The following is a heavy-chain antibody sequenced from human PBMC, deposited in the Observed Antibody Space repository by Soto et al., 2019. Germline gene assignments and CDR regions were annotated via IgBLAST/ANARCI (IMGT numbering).Heavy chain of an antibody. CDR1: GGSFSGYY. V-gene: IGHV4-34*01. J-gene: IGHJ4*02. CDR3: ARSAVPAAIRPGFDY. Sequence: SETLSLTCAVYGGSFSGYYWSWIRQPPGKGLEWIGEINHSGSTNYNPSLKSRVTISVDTSKNQFSLKLSSVTAADTAVYYCARSAVPAAIRPGFDYWGQGTLVTVSS. CDR2: INHSGST. D-gene: IGHD2-2*02.